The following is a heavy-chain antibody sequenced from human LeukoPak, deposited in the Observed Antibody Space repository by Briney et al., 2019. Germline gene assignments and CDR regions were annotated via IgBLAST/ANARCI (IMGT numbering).Heavy chain of an antibody. CDR1: GCTFTGYY. J-gene: IGHJ4*02. Sequence: ASVKVSCKASGCTFTGYYMHWVRQAPGQGLEWMGWINPNSGGTNYAQKFQGRVTMTRDTSISTAYMELSRLRSDDTAVYYCARDYHYYDSSGRDWGQGTLVTVSS. V-gene: IGHV1-2*02. CDR2: INPNSGGT. CDR3: ARDYHYYDSSGRD. D-gene: IGHD3-22*01.